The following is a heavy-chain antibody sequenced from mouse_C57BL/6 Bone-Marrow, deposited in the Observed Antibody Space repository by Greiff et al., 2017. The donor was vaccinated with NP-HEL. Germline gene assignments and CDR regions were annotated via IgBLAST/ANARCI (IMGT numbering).Heavy chain of an antibody. CDR2: IYPRSGNT. CDR3: ARRARYAMDY. V-gene: IGHV1-81*01. Sequence: QVQLKESGAELARPGASVKLSCKASGYTFTSYGISWVKQRTGQGLEWIGEIYPRSGNTYYNEKFKGKATLTADKSSSTAYMELRSLTSEDSAVYFCARRARYAMDYWGQGTSVTVSS. D-gene: IGHD3-1*01. CDR1: GYTFTSYG. J-gene: IGHJ4*01.